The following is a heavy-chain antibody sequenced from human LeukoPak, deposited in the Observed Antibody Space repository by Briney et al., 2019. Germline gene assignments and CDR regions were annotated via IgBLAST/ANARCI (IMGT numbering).Heavy chain of an antibody. D-gene: IGHD6-19*01. CDR3: ARLGIAVAGTGVAY. V-gene: IGHV4-59*08. CDR1: GGSMSSYY. Sequence: SETLSLTCTVSGGSMSSYYWSWIRQPPGKGLEWIGYIYYSGSTNYNPSLKSRVTISVDTSKNQFSLKLSSVTAADTAVYYCARLGIAVAGTGVAYWGQGTLVTVSS. CDR2: IYYSGST. J-gene: IGHJ4*02.